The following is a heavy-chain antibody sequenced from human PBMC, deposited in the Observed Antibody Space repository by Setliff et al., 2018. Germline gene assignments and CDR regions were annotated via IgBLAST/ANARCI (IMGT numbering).Heavy chain of an antibody. CDR1: GYTFTSYA. CDR3: ASARPHFGVVIRSPPDY. CDR2: INTNTGNP. J-gene: IGHJ4*02. D-gene: IGHD3-3*01. Sequence: ASVKVSCKASGYTFTSYAMNWVRQAPGQGLEWMGWINTNTGNPTYAQGFTGQFVFSLDTSVSTAYLQISSLKAEDTAVYYCASARPHFGVVIRSPPDYWGQGTLVTAPQ. V-gene: IGHV7-4-1*02.